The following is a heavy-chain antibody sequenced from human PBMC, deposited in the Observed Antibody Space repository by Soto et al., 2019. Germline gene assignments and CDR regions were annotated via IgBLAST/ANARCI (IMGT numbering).Heavy chain of an antibody. V-gene: IGHV4-38-2*01. D-gene: IGHD3-16*02. Sequence: SETLSLTCGVSGFSIQTSYFWGWIRQPPGKGLEWIGLLSHSGRAISHPSFASRATISLDTTNNAFSLTLQSVTAADTAVYYFARGGSFRLFRVPLDCWGQGTLVTVSS. CDR1: GFSIQTSYF. J-gene: IGHJ4*02. CDR3: ARGGSFRLFRVPLDC. CDR2: LSHSGRA.